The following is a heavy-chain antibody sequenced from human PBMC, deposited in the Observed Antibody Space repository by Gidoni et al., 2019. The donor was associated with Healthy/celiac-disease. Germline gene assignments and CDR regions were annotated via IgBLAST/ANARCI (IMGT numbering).Heavy chain of an antibody. CDR1: GGSFSGYS. V-gene: IGHV4-34*01. D-gene: IGHD2-15*01. CDR3: ARGQYCSGGSCYHLGYCYYYGMDV. J-gene: IGHJ6*02. Sequence: QVQLQQWGAGLLKPSETLSLTCAVYGGSFSGYSWSWIRQPPGKGLEWIGEINHSGSTNYNPSLKSRVTISVDTSKNQFSLKLSSVTAADTAVYYCARGQYCSGGSCYHLGYCYYYGMDVWGQGTTVTVSS. CDR2: INHSGST.